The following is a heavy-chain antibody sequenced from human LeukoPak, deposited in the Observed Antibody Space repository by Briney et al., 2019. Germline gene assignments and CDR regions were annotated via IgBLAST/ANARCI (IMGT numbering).Heavy chain of an antibody. V-gene: IGHV3-23*01. D-gene: IGHD6-13*01. J-gene: IGHJ4*02. CDR3: AKARAGDITAAFNY. CDR1: GFTFSSFA. CDR2: ISGSGAST. Sequence: GGPLRLSCAASGFTFSSFAMSWVRQAPGKGLEWVSGISGSGASTYYADSVKGRFTISRDNSQNTLYLQMNSLRAEDTAIYYCAKARAGDITAAFNYWGQGTLVTVSS.